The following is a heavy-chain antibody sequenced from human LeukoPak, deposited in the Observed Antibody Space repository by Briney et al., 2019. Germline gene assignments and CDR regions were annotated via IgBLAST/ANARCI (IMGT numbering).Heavy chain of an antibody. CDR1: GFTFSSYG. Sequence: SGGSLRLSCAASGFTFSSYGMHWVRQAPGKGLEWVAVISYDGSNKYYADSVKGRSTISRDNSKNTLYLQMNSLRAEDTAVYYCARDRSSSGLDYWGQGTLVTVSS. D-gene: IGHD6-6*01. V-gene: IGHV3-30*03. CDR2: ISYDGSNK. J-gene: IGHJ4*02. CDR3: ARDRSSSGLDY.